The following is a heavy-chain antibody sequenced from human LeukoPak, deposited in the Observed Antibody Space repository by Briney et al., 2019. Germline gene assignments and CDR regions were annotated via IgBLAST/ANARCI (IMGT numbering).Heavy chain of an antibody. J-gene: IGHJ4*02. D-gene: IGHD5-18*01. CDR1: GFTFSSYE. CDR2: ISSSGSTI. CDR3: AKSHDTATPPVYLY. Sequence: QPGGSLRLSCAASGFTFSSYEMNWVRQAPGKGLEWVSYISSSGSTIYYADSVKGRLTISRDNSKNTLYLQMNSLRAEDTAVYYCAKSHDTATPPVYLYWGQGTLVTVSS. V-gene: IGHV3-48*03.